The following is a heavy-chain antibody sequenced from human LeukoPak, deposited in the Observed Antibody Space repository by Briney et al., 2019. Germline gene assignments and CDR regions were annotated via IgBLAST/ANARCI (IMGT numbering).Heavy chain of an antibody. V-gene: IGHV4-4*07. Sequence: SETLSLTCTVSGGSISTYFWSWIRQPAGKGLEWIGRMSSSGISTYSPSLKSRVTISIDTSRNQFSMNLNSVTAADTAVYYCAKGAGPPWFDPWGQGTLVTVSS. J-gene: IGHJ5*02. CDR3: AKGAGPPWFDP. CDR1: GGSISTYF. CDR2: MSSSGIS. D-gene: IGHD6-19*01.